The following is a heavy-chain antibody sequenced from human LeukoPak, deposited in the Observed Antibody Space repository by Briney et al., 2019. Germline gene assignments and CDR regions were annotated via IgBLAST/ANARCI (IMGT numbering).Heavy chain of an antibody. CDR1: GYTFTSYD. J-gene: IGHJ6*03. CDR2: MNPNSGNT. D-gene: IGHD1-7*01. Sequence: GASVTVSCTASGYTFTSYDINWVRQAAGQGLEWMGWMNPNSGNTGYAQKFQGRVTITRNTSISTAYMELSSLRSEDTAVYYCARLSKLELPPYYYYYYYLDVWGKGTTVTVSS. V-gene: IGHV1-8*03. CDR3: ARLSKLELPPYYYYYYYLDV.